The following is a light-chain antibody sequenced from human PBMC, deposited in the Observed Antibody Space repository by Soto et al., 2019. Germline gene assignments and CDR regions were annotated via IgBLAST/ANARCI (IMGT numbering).Light chain of an antibody. J-gene: IGKJ4*02. CDR2: GAA. CDR1: QSSSTY. CDR3: QQSYSTLLR. Sequence: DIELTQSPSSLSASVGDRVTITCRASQSSSTYLNWYQQKGGKAPKLLIHGAASLQSGVPLRFSATGSVTDFSLTIMSRQPEDFATYYCQQSYSTLLRCGGGTKVEI. V-gene: IGKV1-39*01.